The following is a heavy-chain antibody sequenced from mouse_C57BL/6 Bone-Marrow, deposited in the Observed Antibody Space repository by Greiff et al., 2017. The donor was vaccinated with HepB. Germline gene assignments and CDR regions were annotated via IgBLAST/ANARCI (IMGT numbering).Heavy chain of an antibody. CDR1: GYTFTSYW. V-gene: IGHV1-55*01. J-gene: IGHJ2*01. CDR2: IYPGSGST. D-gene: IGHD1-1*01. Sequence: VQLQQPGAELVKPGASVKMSCKASGYTFTSYWITWVKQRPGQGLEWIGDIYPGSGSTNYNEKFKSKATMTVDTSSSTAYMQLSSLTSEDSAVYYCARENYGSSLDDYWGQGTTLTVSS. CDR3: ARENYGSSLDDY.